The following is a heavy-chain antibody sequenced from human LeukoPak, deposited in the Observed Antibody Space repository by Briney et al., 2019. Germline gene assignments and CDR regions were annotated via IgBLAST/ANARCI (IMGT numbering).Heavy chain of an antibody. Sequence: GGSLRLSCVASGVTISGNWMHWVRQAPGKGLAWVCRIDSDGSTTLCADSVKGRFTISRDNAKNTVYLQMNSLGAEGTAVYYCARIIKAAAADYWGQGTLAAVSS. CDR3: ARIIKAAAADY. CDR2: IDSDGSTT. J-gene: IGHJ4*02. V-gene: IGHV3-74*03. D-gene: IGHD6-13*01. CDR1: GVTISGNW.